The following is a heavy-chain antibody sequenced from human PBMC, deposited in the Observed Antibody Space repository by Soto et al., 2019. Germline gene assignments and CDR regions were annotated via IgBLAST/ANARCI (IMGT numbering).Heavy chain of an antibody. CDR2: ISSSSSTI. V-gene: IGHV3-48*02. J-gene: IGHJ5*02. Sequence: EVQLAESGGGLVQPGGSLRLSCAASGFTFSSYSMNWVRQAPGKGLEWVSYISSSSSTIYYADSVKGRFTISRDNAKNSLYLQMNSLRDEDTAVYYCARDSMITFGGAPLSNWFDPWGQGTLVTVSS. CDR3: ARDSMITFGGAPLSNWFDP. D-gene: IGHD3-16*01. CDR1: GFTFSSYS.